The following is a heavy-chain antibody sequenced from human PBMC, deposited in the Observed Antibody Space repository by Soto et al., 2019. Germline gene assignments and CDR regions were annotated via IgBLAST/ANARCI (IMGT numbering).Heavy chain of an antibody. D-gene: IGHD6-13*01. Sequence: SQTLSLTCAISADSVSSNSAAWNWIRQSPSRGLEWLGRTYYRSKWYNDYAVSVKSRITINPDTSKNQFSLQLNSVTPEDTAVYYCARDGPSPIRSSWYNWFDPWGQGTLVTVSS. CDR3: ARDGPSPIRSSWYNWFDP. V-gene: IGHV6-1*01. CDR1: ADSVSSNSAA. J-gene: IGHJ5*02. CDR2: TYYRSKWYN.